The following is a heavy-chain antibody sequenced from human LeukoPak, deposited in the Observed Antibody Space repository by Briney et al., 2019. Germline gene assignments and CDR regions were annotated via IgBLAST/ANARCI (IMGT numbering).Heavy chain of an antibody. CDR2: IKQDGSEK. CDR1: GFTFSSYW. V-gene: IGHV3-7*01. D-gene: IGHD2-2*01. CDR3: AGRVPAENWFDP. Sequence: GGSLRLSCAASGFTFSSYWMSWVRQAPGKGLEWVANIKQDGSEKYYVDSVKGRFTISRHHAKPSLYLQMNSLRPEDTAVYYCAGRVPAENWFDPWGQGTLVTVSS. J-gene: IGHJ5*02.